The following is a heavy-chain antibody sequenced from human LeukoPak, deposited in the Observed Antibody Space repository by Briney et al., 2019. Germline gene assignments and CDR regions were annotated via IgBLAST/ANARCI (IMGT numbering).Heavy chain of an antibody. D-gene: IGHD3-3*01. J-gene: IGHJ6*03. Sequence: PGGSLRLSCAASRFTCSSYWMHWVRQAPGKGLAWVSRINSDGSSTSYADSVKGRFTISRDNAKNTLYLQMNSLRAEDTAVYYCARGEYYDFWSGYYTVYYYYMDVWGKGTTVTVSS. CDR3: ARGEYYDFWSGYYTVYYYYMDV. CDR2: INSDGSST. V-gene: IGHV3-74*01. CDR1: RFTCSSYW.